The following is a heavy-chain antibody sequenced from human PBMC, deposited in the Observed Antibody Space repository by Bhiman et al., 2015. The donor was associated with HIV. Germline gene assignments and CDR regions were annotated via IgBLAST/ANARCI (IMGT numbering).Heavy chain of an antibody. CDR2: INWNSGRI. J-gene: IGHJ6*02. D-gene: IGHD2-2*01. Sequence: EVQLVESGGGLVQPGRSLRLSCAVSGFTFDDYAMHWVRQAPGKGLEWVSGINWNSGRIAYAESVKGRFTISRDNAKNSLYLQMDSLRTEDTALYYCAKDTGYAMPNYYHYGLDVWGQGTTVTVSS. V-gene: IGHV3-9*01. CDR3: AKDTGYAMPNYYHYGLDV. CDR1: GFTFDDYA.